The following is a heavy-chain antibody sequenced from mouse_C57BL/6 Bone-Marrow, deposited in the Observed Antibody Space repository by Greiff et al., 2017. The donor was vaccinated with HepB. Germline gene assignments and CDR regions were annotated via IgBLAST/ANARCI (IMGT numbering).Heavy chain of an antibody. J-gene: IGHJ3*01. D-gene: IGHD2-5*01. V-gene: IGHV1-69*01. CDR1: GYTFTSYW. Sequence: QVQLQQPGAELVMPGASVKLSCKASGYTFTSYWMHWVKQRPGQGLEWIGEIDPSDSYTNYNQKFKGKSTLTVDKSSSTAYMQLSSLTSEDSAVYYCARCDYYSSPFADWGQGTLVTVSA. CDR2: IDPSDSYT. CDR3: ARCDYYSSPFAD.